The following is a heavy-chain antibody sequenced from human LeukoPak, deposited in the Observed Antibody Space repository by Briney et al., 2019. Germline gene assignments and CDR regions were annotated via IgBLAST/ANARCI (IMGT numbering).Heavy chain of an antibody. Sequence: ASVKVSCKTSGYTFSDYYIHWIRQAPGQGLEWMGWINPNSGGTNYAQKFQGRVTMTRDTSISTAYMELSSLRSEDTAVYYCARSEEEGAVYWGQGTMVTVSS. CDR3: ARSEEEGAVY. CDR1: GYTFSDYY. J-gene: IGHJ3*01. D-gene: IGHD1-26*01. CDR2: INPNSGGT. V-gene: IGHV1-2*02.